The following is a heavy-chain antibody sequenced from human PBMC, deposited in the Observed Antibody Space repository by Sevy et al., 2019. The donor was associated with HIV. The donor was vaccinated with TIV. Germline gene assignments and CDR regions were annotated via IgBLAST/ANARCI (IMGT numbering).Heavy chain of an antibody. D-gene: IGHD6-6*01. V-gene: IGHV4-59*01. CDR2: IYYSGST. Sequence: SETLSLTCTVSGGSISSYYWSWIRQPPGKGLEWIGYIYYSGSTNYNPSLKGRVTISVDTSKNQFSLKLSSVTAADTAVYYCARARIAARPNFDYWGQGTLVTVSS. CDR1: GGSISSYY. CDR3: ARARIAARPNFDY. J-gene: IGHJ4*02.